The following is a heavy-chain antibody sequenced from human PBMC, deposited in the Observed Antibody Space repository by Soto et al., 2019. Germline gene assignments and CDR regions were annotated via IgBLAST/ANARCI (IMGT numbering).Heavy chain of an antibody. CDR2: ISGSGGST. Sequence: GGSLRLSCAASGFTFSSYAMSWIRQAPGKGLEWVSAISGSGGSTYYADSVKGRFTISRDNSKNTLYLQMNSVRAEDTAVYYCAKDRASSITMIVVVITLVDWGQGXLVTVSS. D-gene: IGHD3-22*01. V-gene: IGHV3-23*01. J-gene: IGHJ4*02. CDR3: AKDRASSITMIVVVITLVD. CDR1: GFTFSSYA.